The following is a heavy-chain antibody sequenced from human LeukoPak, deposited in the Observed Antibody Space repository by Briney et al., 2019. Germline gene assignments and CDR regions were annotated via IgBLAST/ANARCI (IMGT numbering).Heavy chain of an antibody. J-gene: IGHJ6*03. CDR3: ASSSSSWTYYYYYYMDV. Sequence: GASVKVSCKASGYTFTGYYMHWVRQAPGQGLEWMGWINPNSGGTNYAQKFQGRVTMTRDTSISTAYMELSRLRSDDTAVYYCASSSSSWTYYYYYYMDVWGKGTTVTISS. CDR2: INPNSGGT. V-gene: IGHV1-2*02. D-gene: IGHD6-13*01. CDR1: GYTFTGYY.